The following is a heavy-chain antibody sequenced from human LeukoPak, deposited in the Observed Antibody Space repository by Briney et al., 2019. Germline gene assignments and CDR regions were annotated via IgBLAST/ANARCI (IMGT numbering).Heavy chain of an antibody. J-gene: IGHJ6*02. V-gene: IGHV1-8*01. D-gene: IGHD3-16*01. CDR3: ASLIGGGRGYYYGMDV. CDR1: GYTFTSYD. Sequence: ASVKVSCKASGYTFTSYDINWVRQATGQGLEWMGWMNPNSGNTGYAQKFQGRVTMTRNTSISTAYMELSSLRSEDTAVYYCASLIGGGRGYYYGMDVWGQGTKVNVSS. CDR2: MNPNSGNT.